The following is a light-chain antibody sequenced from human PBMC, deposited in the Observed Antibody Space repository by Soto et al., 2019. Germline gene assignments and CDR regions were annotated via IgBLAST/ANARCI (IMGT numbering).Light chain of an antibody. V-gene: IGKV1-27*01. Sequence: DIQMTQSPSSLSASVGDRVTITCRASQDISNYLAWYQQKPGKVPKLLIYAASTLQSGVPSRFSGSGSGTDFTLTISSLQPEDSAVYYCQQYNDWPLTFGGGTKVDIK. CDR3: QQYNDWPLT. CDR2: AAS. CDR1: QDISNY. J-gene: IGKJ4*01.